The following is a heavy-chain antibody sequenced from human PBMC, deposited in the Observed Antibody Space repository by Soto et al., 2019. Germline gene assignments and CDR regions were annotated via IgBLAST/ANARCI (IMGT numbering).Heavy chain of an antibody. V-gene: IGHV4-59*12. D-gene: IGHD3-22*01. CDR2: IYYSGST. J-gene: IGHJ3*02. CDR3: ARGRHYYDSSGYYHDAFDI. CDR1: GFSIRSYY. Sequence: SETLSLTCTVSGFSIRSYYWTWIRQPPGKGLEWIGYIYYSGSTSYNPSLKSRVTISVDTSKNQFSLKLSSVTAADTAVYYCARGRHYYDSSGYYHDAFDIWGQGTMVTVSS.